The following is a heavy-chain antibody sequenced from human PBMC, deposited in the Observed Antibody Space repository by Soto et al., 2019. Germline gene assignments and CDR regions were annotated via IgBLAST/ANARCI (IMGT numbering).Heavy chain of an antibody. CDR3: ARAYYDFWSGYWRWFDP. J-gene: IGHJ5*02. D-gene: IGHD3-3*01. CDR1: GGSISSYY. V-gene: IGHV4-59*01. CDR2: IYYNGST. Sequence: ETLSLTCTVSGGSISSYYWSWIRQPPGKGLEWIGFIYYNGSTNYNPSLKSRVTISVDTSKNQFSLKLSSVTAADTAVYYCARAYYDFWSGYWRWFDPWGQGTLVTVSS.